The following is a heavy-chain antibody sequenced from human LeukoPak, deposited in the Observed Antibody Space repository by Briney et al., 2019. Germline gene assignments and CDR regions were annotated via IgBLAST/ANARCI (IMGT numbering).Heavy chain of an antibody. CDR3: ARGGPAYYDFWSGPYANWFDP. D-gene: IGHD3-3*01. Sequence: SETLPLTCAVYGGSFSGYYWSWIRQPPGKGLEWIGEINHSGSTNYNPSLKSRVTISVDTSKNQFSLRLSSVTAADTAVYYCARGGPAYYDFWSGPYANWFDPWGQGTLVTVSS. J-gene: IGHJ5*02. CDR2: INHSGST. V-gene: IGHV4-34*01. CDR1: GGSFSGYY.